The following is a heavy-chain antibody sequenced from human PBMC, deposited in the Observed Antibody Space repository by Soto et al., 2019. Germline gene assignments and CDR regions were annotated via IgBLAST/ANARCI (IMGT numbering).Heavy chain of an antibody. J-gene: IGHJ6*03. CDR1: GYTFTGYY. D-gene: IGHD2-15*01. CDR2: INPNSGGT. Sequence: ASVKVSCKASGYTFTGYYMHWVRQAPGQGLEWMGWINPNSGGTNYAQKFQGWVTMTRDTSISTAYMELSRLRSDDTAVYYCARGGQCSGGSCSSYYYYYMDVWGKGTTVNVSS. V-gene: IGHV1-2*04. CDR3: ARGGQCSGGSCSSYYYYYMDV.